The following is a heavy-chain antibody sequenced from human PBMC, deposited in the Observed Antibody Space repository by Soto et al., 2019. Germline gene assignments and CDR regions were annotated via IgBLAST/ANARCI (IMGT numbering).Heavy chain of an antibody. CDR1: GYTFTGYY. CDR3: ARTVGGAEYLQF. J-gene: IGHJ1*01. Sequence: QVQLVQSGAEVKKPGASVTVSCKASGYTFTGYYIYWVRQAPGQGLEWMGRINSNTGDTRYAKRFQGKVTITSDTCINAADMEMRSLKSNDTAVYYCARTVGGAEYLQFWGQGTLVTVSS. V-gene: IGHV1-2*06. CDR2: INSNTGDT. D-gene: IGHD3-16*01.